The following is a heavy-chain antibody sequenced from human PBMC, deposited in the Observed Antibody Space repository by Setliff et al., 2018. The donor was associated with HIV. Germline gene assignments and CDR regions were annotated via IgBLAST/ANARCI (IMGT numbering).Heavy chain of an antibody. V-gene: IGHV4-39*01. D-gene: IGHD5-18*01. J-gene: IGHJ6*03. Sequence: PSETLSLTCTVSGGSISSSSYYWGWIRQPPGKGLEWIGSIYYSGSTYYNPSLKSRVTISVDTSKNQFSLNLSSVTAADTAVYYCARHCGYSPGQICYYYLDIWGKGTTVTVSS. CDR3: ARHCGYSPGQICYYYLDI. CDR1: GGSISSSSYY. CDR2: IYYSGST.